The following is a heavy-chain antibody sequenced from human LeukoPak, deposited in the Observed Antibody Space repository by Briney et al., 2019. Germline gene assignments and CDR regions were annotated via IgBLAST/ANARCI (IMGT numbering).Heavy chain of an antibody. Sequence: SSETLSLTCSVSGGSISSSSYYWGWIRQPPGKGLEWIGSIYYSGSTYDNPSLKSRVTISVDTSKNQFSLKLSSVTAADTAVYYCARLEYSSGWYFGRGQGTLATVSS. CDR2: IYYSGST. CDR3: ARLEYSSGWYFG. V-gene: IGHV4-39*01. CDR1: GGSISSSSYY. D-gene: IGHD6-19*01. J-gene: IGHJ4*02.